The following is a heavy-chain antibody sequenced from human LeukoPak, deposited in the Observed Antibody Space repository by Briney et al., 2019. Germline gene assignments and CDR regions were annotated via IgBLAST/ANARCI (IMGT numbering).Heavy chain of an antibody. D-gene: IGHD2-15*01. V-gene: IGHV5-51*01. CDR2: IYPGDSDT. Sequence: KDGESLKISCKGSGYSFPNYLIGWVRQMPGKGLEWMGIIYPGDSDTRYSPSFQGQVTISADKSITTAYLQWSSLKASGTAMYYCARRDCTGGSCYRNAFDIWGQGTMVTVSS. J-gene: IGHJ3*02. CDR3: ARRDCTGGSCYRNAFDI. CDR1: GYSFPNYL.